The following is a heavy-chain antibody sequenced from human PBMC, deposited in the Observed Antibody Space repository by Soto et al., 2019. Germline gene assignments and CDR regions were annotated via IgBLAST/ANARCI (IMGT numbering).Heavy chain of an antibody. Sequence: SETLSLTCAVSGGSISSSDYYWSWIRQPPGKGLEWIGYIYYSGSTYYNPSLESRVTMSLDTSKNQFFLSLSSVTAADTAVYYCARGYYDTSGHQPIHRGDWFDPWGQGILVTVSS. V-gene: IGHV4-30-4*02. CDR3: ARGYYDTSGHQPIHRGDWFDP. D-gene: IGHD3-22*01. CDR2: IYYSGST. J-gene: IGHJ5*02. CDR1: GGSISSSDYY.